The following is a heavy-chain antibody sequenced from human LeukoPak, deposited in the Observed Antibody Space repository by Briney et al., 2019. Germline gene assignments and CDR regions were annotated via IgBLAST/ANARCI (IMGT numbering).Heavy chain of an antibody. CDR3: ARGGGVRTGSGWRPGNWFDP. Sequence: TSETLSLTCAVYGGSFSGYYWSWIRQPPGKGLEWIGEINHSGSTNYNPSLKSRVTISVDTSKNQFSLKLNSVTAADTAVYYCARGGGVRTGSGWRPGNWFDPWGQGTLVIVSS. D-gene: IGHD6-19*01. J-gene: IGHJ5*02. CDR1: GGSFSGYY. CDR2: INHSGST. V-gene: IGHV4-34*01.